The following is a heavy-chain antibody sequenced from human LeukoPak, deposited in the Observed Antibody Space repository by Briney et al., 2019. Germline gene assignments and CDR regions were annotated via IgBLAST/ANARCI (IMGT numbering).Heavy chain of an antibody. V-gene: IGHV3-11*05. CDR2: IISSSGSYT. Sequence: GGSLRLSCAASGFLFSDYYMSWIRQAPGKGLEWVAYIISSSGSYTNYADSVKGRFTISRDNAKTSLYLQMNSLRADDTAVYYCARARGYSFRYYFDYRGQGTLVTVSS. D-gene: IGHD5-18*01. J-gene: IGHJ4*02. CDR1: GFLFSDYY. CDR3: ARARGYSFRYYFDY.